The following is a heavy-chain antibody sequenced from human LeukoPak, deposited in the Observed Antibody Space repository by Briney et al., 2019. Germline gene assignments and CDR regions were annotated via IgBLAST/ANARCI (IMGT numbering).Heavy chain of an antibody. CDR1: GFTFSRNG. CDR3: ARDLGYDILTGYYSD. J-gene: IGHJ4*02. V-gene: IGHV3-33*01. Sequence: PGGSLRLSCAASGFTFSRNGMHWVRRAPGKGLEWVAVIWYDGSNKYYADSVKGRFTISRDNSKNTLYLQMNSLRAEDTAVYYCARDLGYDILTGYYSDWGQGTLVTVSS. CDR2: IWYDGSNK. D-gene: IGHD3-9*01.